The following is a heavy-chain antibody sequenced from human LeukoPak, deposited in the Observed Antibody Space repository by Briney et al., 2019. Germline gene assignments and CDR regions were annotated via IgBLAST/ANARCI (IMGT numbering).Heavy chain of an antibody. CDR3: ATLPYCSSTSCYDY. CDR2: IKQDGSEK. J-gene: IGHJ4*02. CDR1: GFTFTNYW. V-gene: IGHV3-7*01. Sequence: GGSLRLSCAASGFTFTNYWMSWVRQAPGKGLEWVANIKQDGSEKYYVDSVKGRITISRDNAKNSLYLQMSSLRAEDTALYYCATLPYCSSTSCYDYWGQGTLVTVSS. D-gene: IGHD2-2*01.